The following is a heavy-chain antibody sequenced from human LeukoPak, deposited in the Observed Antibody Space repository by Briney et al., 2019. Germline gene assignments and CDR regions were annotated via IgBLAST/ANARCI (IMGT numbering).Heavy chain of an antibody. Sequence: GGSLRLSCAASGFTFSSYWMNWVRQAPGRGLVWVSYIDSDGSSTNYADSVKGRFTISRDNAKNTLYLQMNSLRAEDTAVYYCARGYGGNFQHWGQGTLVTVSS. CDR3: ARGYGGNFQH. CDR1: GFTFSSYW. J-gene: IGHJ1*01. V-gene: IGHV3-74*01. CDR2: IDSDGSST. D-gene: IGHD4-23*01.